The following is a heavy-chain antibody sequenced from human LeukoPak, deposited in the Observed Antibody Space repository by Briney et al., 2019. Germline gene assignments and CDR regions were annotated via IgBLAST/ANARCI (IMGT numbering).Heavy chain of an antibody. D-gene: IGHD2-2*01. J-gene: IGHJ6*02. CDR3: ARAFARAQLHEYYYYGMDV. Sequence: ASVKVSCKASGYTFTSYDINWVRRATGQGLEWMGWMNPNSGNTGYAQKFQGRVTMTRNTSISTPYMELSSLRSEDTAVYYCARAFARAQLHEYYYYGMDVWGQGTTVTVS. CDR1: GYTFTSYD. V-gene: IGHV1-8*01. CDR2: MNPNSGNT.